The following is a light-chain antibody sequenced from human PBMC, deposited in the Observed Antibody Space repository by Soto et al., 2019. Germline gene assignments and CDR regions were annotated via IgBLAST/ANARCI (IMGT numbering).Light chain of an antibody. Sequence: DIQMTQSPSSLAASVGDRVTITCRASQTISTYLNWYQQKPGKAPNLLIYTASNLESGVPSRFSGSGSGTDFTLTISSLQPEDFATYFCLQYNDYPYTFGQGTKLEF. CDR3: LQYNDYPYT. CDR1: QTISTY. CDR2: TAS. V-gene: IGKV1-39*01. J-gene: IGKJ2*01.